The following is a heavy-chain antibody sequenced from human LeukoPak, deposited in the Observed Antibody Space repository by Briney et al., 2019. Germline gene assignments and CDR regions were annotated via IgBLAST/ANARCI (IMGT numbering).Heavy chain of an antibody. CDR1: GFTFRDYY. J-gene: IGHJ4*02. D-gene: IGHD2-15*01. V-gene: IGHV3-11*01. CDR3: ATEGYCSGGSCYLAFDY. CDR2: ISGSGSTI. Sequence: PGGSLRLSCAASGFTFRDYYMSWIRQAPGKGLEWVSYISGSGSTIYYADSVKGRFTISRDNAKNSLYLQMNSLRAEDTAVYYCATEGYCSGGSCYLAFDYWGQGTLVTVSS.